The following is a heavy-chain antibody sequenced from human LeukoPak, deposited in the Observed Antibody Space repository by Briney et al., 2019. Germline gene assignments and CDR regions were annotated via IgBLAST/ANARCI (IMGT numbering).Heavy chain of an antibody. J-gene: IGHJ4*02. CDR3: ERVKDPIXGXLXX. CDR2: IKQDGSEK. D-gene: IGHD2-15*01. CDR1: GFTFSSYW. Sequence: QSAGSLRLSCAASGFTFSSYWMSWGRQPPGKGLEWVANIKQDGSEKYYVNSVKGRFTIATDNSTNSLYLQKNNPRTDDTSLYHCERVKDPIXGXLXXGGQXTLV. V-gene: IGHV3-7*01.